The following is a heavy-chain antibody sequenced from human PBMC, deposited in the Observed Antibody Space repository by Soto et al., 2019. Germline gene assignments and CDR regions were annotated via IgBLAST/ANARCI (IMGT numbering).Heavy chain of an antibody. J-gene: IGHJ5*02. CDR3: ARGSFIVVVPAAAVGWFDP. CDR1: GGTFSSYA. D-gene: IGHD2-2*01. V-gene: IGHV1-69*13. CDR2: IIPIFGTA. Sequence: GASVKVSCKASGGTFSSYAISWVRQAPGQELEWMGGIIPIFGTANYAQKFQGRVTITADESTSTAYMELSSLRSEDTAVYYCARGSFIVVVPAAAVGWFDPWGQGTLVTVSS.